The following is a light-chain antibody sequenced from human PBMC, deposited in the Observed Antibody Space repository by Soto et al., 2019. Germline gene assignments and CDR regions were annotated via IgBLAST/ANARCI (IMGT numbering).Light chain of an antibody. CDR3: CSYAGSSTFV. Sequence: QSALTQPASVSGSPGQSITISCTGTSSDVGSYNLVSWYQQHPGKAPKLMIYEVSKRPSGVSNRFSGSKSGNTASLTISGIQAEAEADYYCCSYAGSSTFVFGGGTKLTVL. CDR1: SSDVGSYNL. CDR2: EVS. V-gene: IGLV2-23*02. J-gene: IGLJ2*01.